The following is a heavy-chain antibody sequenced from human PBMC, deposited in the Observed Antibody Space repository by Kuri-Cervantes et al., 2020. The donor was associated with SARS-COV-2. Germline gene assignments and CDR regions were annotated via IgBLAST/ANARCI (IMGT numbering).Heavy chain of an antibody. CDR3: TTRPLITIFGVVTVGGDYFDY. CDR1: GFTFSNAW. J-gene: IGHJ4*02. Sequence: GESLKISCAAYGFTFSNAWMSWVRQAPGKGLEWVGRIKSKTDGGTTDYAAPVKGRFTISRDDSKNTLYLQMNSLKTEDTAVYYCTTRPLITIFGVVTVGGDYFDYWGQGTLVTVSS. D-gene: IGHD3-3*01. CDR2: IKSKTDGGTT. V-gene: IGHV3-15*01.